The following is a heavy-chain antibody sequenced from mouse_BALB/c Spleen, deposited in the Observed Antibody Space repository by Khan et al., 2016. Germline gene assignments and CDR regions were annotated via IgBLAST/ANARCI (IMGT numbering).Heavy chain of an antibody. CDR2: ISYSGST. CDR1: GYSITSDYA. J-gene: IGHJ3*01. Sequence: EVQLVESGPGLVKPSQSLSLTCTVTGYSITSDYAWNWIRQFPGNKLEWMGYISYSGSTSYNPSPKSRISITRDTSKNQFFLQLNSVTTEDTATYYCARNGNRYERTWFAYWGQGTLVTVSA. D-gene: IGHD2-14*01. V-gene: IGHV3-2*02. CDR3: ARNGNRYERTWFAY.